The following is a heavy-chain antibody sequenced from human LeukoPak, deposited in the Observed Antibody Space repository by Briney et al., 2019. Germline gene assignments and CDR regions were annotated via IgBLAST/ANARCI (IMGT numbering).Heavy chain of an antibody. Sequence: GGSLRLSCAASGFTFSSYAMHRVRQAPGKGLEWVAVISYDGSNKYYADSVKGRFTISRDNSKNTLYLQMNSLRAEDTAVYYCARGYCSSTSCYTAYWGQGTLVTVSS. J-gene: IGHJ4*02. CDR1: GFTFSSYA. V-gene: IGHV3-30*01. CDR3: ARGYCSSTSCYTAY. D-gene: IGHD2-2*02. CDR2: ISYDGSNK.